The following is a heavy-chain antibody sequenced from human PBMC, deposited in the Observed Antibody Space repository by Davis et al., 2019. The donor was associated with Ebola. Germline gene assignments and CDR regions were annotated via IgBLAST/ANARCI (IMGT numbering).Heavy chain of an antibody. J-gene: IGHJ6*02. Sequence: PGGSLRLSCTASGFTFSNYGMHWVRQAPGKGLEWVAIIWYDGSNKYNADSVKGRFTISRDNSKNTLYLQMNSLRVEDTAIYYCARFRGGQGMDVWGQGTTVTVSS. V-gene: IGHV3-33*01. CDR3: ARFRGGQGMDV. D-gene: IGHD5-12*01. CDR2: IWYDGSNK. CDR1: GFTFSNYG.